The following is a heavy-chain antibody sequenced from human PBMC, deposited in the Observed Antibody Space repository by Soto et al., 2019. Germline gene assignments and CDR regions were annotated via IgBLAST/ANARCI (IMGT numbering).Heavy chain of an antibody. J-gene: IGHJ4*02. CDR2: INSDGSST. D-gene: IGHD2-15*01. V-gene: IGHV3-74*01. Sequence: EVQLVESGGGLVQPGGSLRLSCAASGFTFSSYWMHWVRQAPGKGLVWVSRINSDGSSTSYADSVKRRFTISRDNAKNTLYVQMNSLRAEDTAVYYCVRTSLVVAAATREDYWGQGTLVTVSS. CDR1: GFTFSSYW. CDR3: VRTSLVVAAATREDY.